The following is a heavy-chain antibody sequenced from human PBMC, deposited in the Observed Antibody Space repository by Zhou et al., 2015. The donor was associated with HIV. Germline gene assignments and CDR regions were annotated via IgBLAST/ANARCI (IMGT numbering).Heavy chain of an antibody. J-gene: IGHJ6*03. Sequence: VQVVESGGGLVQPGGSLRLSCAPSGFSLSAYSMNWVRQAPGKGLEWVAVISYDGSNKYYADSVRGRFTISRDNAKNTLYLQMNSLRVEDTAVYYCARGYSYGPYYYFYYYMDVWGKGTTVTVSS. V-gene: IGHV3-30*03. CDR2: ISYDGSNK. CDR3: ARGYSYGPYYYFYYYMDV. CDR1: GFSLSAYS. D-gene: IGHD5-18*01.